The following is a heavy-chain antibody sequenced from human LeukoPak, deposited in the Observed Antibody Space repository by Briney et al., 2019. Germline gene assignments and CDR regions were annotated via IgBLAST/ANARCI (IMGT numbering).Heavy chain of an antibody. V-gene: IGHV1-58*01. J-gene: IGHJ4*02. Sequence: ASVKVSCKASGFTFTSSAVQWVRQARGQRLEWIGWIVVGSGNTNYVQKFQERDTITRDMSTSTAYMELSSLRSEDTAVYYCAAAHSGSYLPFDYWGQGTLVTVSS. CDR3: AAAHSGSYLPFDY. D-gene: IGHD1-26*01. CDR2: IVVGSGNT. CDR1: GFTFTSSA.